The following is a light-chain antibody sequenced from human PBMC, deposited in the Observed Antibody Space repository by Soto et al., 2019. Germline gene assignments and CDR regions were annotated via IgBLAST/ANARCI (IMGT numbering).Light chain of an antibody. J-gene: IGLJ1*01. CDR3: SSYTSSNTLV. V-gene: IGLV2-14*01. CDR1: SSDVGGYNY. CDR2: DVS. Sequence: QSALTQPASVSGSPGQSITISCTGTSSDVGGYNYVSWYQQHPGKAPKLMIYDVSNLPSGVSNRFSASNSVNTASLTISGLQAEDEADYYCSSYTSSNTLVFGPGTKLTVL.